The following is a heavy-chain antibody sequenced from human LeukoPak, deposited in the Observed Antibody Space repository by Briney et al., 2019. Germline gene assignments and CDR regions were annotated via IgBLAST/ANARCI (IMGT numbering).Heavy chain of an antibody. CDR2: ISSSSSYI. V-gene: IGHV3-21*01. D-gene: IGHD3-10*01. Sequence: GGSLRLSCAASGFSFSSYWMSWVRQAPGKGLEWVSSISSSSSYIYYADSVKGRFTISRDNAKNSLYLQMNSLRAEDTAVYYCARDFQGVRGVIIPRYYGMDVWGKGTTVTVSS. CDR1: GFSFSSYW. J-gene: IGHJ6*04. CDR3: ARDFQGVRGVIIPRYYGMDV.